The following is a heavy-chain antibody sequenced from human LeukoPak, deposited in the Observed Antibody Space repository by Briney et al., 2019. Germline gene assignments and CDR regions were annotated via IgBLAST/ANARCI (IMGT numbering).Heavy chain of an antibody. CDR3: ARHVGYGNNWFDP. CDR2: IYYSGST. V-gene: IGHV4-59*08. Sequence: KSSETLSLTCTVSGGSISSYYRSWIRQPPGKGLEWIGYIYYSGSTNYNPSLKSRVTISVDTSKNQFSLKLRSLTAADTAVYYCARHVGYGNNWFDPWGQGTLVTVSS. J-gene: IGHJ5*02. D-gene: IGHD5-18*01. CDR1: GGSISSYY.